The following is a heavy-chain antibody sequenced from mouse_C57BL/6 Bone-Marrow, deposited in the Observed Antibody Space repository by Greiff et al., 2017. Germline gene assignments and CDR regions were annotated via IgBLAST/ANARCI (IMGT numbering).Heavy chain of an antibody. CDR2: ISNLAYSI. D-gene: IGHD2-4*01. CDR1: GFTFSDYG. CDR3: ARLDYDYFYWYFDV. J-gene: IGHJ1*03. Sequence: DVQLVEPGGGLVQPGGSLKLSCEASGFTFSDYGMAWVRQAPGKGPEWVAFISNLAYSIYYADTVTGRFTISRENAENTPYLDMSSLRSEDTAMYYCARLDYDYFYWYFDVWGTGTAVTVSA. V-gene: IGHV5-15*01.